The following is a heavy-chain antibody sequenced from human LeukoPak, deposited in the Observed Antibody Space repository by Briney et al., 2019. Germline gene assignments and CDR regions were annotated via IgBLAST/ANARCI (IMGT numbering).Heavy chain of an antibody. J-gene: IGHJ4*02. D-gene: IGHD4-17*01. CDR1: GFTFSSYA. V-gene: IGHV3-23*01. Sequence: PGGSLRLSCAASGFTFSSYAMSWVRQAPGKGLEWVSAISGSGGSTYYADSVKGRFTISRDNSKNTLYLQMNSLRAEDTAVYYCARSPSRYGDYARFDYWGQGTLVTVSS. CDR2: ISGSGGST. CDR3: ARSPSRYGDYARFDY.